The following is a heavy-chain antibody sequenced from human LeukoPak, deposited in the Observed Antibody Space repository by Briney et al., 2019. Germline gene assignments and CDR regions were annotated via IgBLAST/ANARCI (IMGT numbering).Heavy chain of an antibody. J-gene: IGHJ4*02. Sequence: PSETLSLTCAVYGGSFSGYYWSWIRQPPGKGLEWIGEINHSGSTNYNPSLKSRVTISVDTSKNQFSLKLSSVTAADTAVYYCARSPPVYHYDSSGHVWGQGTLVTVSS. CDR3: ARSPPVYHYDSSGHV. D-gene: IGHD3-22*01. CDR1: GGSFSGYY. CDR2: INHSGST. V-gene: IGHV4-34*01.